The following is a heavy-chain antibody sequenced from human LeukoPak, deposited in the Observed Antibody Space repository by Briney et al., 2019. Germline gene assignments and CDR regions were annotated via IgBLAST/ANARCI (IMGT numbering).Heavy chain of an antibody. CDR3: ARDPSPVYSSGWYPDY. V-gene: IGHV1-46*01. CDR1: GYTFTSYY. D-gene: IGHD6-19*01. CDR2: INPSGGST. Sequence: ASVKVSCKASGYTFTSYYMHWVRQAPGQGLEWMGIINPSGGSTSYAQKFQGRVTMTRDTSTSTVYMELGSLRSEDTAVYYCARDPSPVYSSGWYPDYWGQGTLVTVSS. J-gene: IGHJ4*02.